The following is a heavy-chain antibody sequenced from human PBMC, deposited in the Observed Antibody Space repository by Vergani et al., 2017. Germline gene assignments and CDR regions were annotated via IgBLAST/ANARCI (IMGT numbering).Heavy chain of an antibody. J-gene: IGHJ4*02. Sequence: QVQLVQSGAEMQKPGASVKVSCKASGYSFYTYGISWVRQAPGQGLEWMGLISAYNGNTNYAQKFQGRVTMTRDTSTSTDYMELRSLGTDDTAVYYCAREEEATWNYWGQGTLVTISS. V-gene: IGHV1-18*01. CDR1: GYSFYTYG. CDR2: ISAYNGNT. D-gene: IGHD5-12*01. CDR3: AREEEATWNY.